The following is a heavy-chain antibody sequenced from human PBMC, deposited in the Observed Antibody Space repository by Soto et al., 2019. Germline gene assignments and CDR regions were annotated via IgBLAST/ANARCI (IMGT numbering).Heavy chain of an antibody. V-gene: IGHV3-30*03. CDR2: ISYDGSNK. Sequence: QVQLVESGGGVVQPGRSLRLSCAASGFTFSSYGMHWVRQAPGKGLEWVAVISYDGSNKYYADSVKGRFTISRDNSKNTLYLQMNSLRAEDTAVYYCARVVGATIPYGMDVWGQGTTVTVSS. CDR1: GFTFSSYG. CDR3: ARVVGATIPYGMDV. D-gene: IGHD1-26*01. J-gene: IGHJ6*02.